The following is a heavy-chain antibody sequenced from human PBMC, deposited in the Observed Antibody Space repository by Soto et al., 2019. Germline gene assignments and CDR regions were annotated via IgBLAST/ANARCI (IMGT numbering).Heavy chain of an antibody. CDR2: IGGSGGTT. CDR3: AKDLRSRFIVVVPAASIDY. Sequence: PGGSLRLSCSASGFTFRSHIMHWVRLAPGKGLEWISYIGGSGGTTYYADSVKGRFTISRDNAKNTLYLQMNSLRAEDTAVYYCAKDLRSRFIVVVPAASIDYWGQGTLVTVSS. J-gene: IGHJ4*02. V-gene: IGHV3-23*01. D-gene: IGHD2-2*01. CDR1: GFTFRSHI.